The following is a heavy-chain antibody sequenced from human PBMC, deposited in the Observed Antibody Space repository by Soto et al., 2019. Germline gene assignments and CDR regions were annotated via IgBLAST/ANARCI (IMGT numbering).Heavy chain of an antibody. CDR2: INAGTGRT. CDR1: GYTSTNYA. V-gene: IGHV1-3*01. D-gene: IGHD6-13*01. J-gene: IGHJ3*02. CDR3: ARELAAGTFDI. Sequence: ASVTVSCKASGYTSTNYAMHWVRQSPGQRLEWMGWINAGTGRTKYSQKFQGRVTVTRDTSASTTYMELSSLKSEDMAVYYCARELAAGTFDIWGQGTMVTVSS.